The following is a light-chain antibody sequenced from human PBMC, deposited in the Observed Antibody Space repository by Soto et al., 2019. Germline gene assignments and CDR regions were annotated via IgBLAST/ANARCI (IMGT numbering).Light chain of an antibody. CDR3: TSFTTSSIWV. Sequence: QSALTQPASVSGSPGQSITISCTGTSSDVGIYNYVSWYQQHPGKAPKLIICEVYNRPSGVSNRFSGSKSGNTASLTISGLRPEYEAAYYCTSFTTSSIWVFGGGTKLTVL. V-gene: IGLV2-14*01. J-gene: IGLJ3*02. CDR1: SSDVGIYNY. CDR2: EVY.